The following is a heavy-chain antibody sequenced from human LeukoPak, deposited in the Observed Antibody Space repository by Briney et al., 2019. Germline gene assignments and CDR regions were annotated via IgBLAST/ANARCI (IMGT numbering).Heavy chain of an antibody. D-gene: IGHD6-19*01. J-gene: IGHJ4*02. CDR1: GFTFSIYA. Sequence: GGSLRLSCVASGFTFSIYAVSWVRQAPGKGLEWVSGIVNSGDITYYTSPVKGRFTISRDNSNNTLYLQMNSLRAEDTAVYYCAKCQTAGWYHLDYSGQGTLVTVSS. CDR2: IVNSGDIT. CDR3: AKCQTAGWYHLDY. V-gene: IGHV3-23*01.